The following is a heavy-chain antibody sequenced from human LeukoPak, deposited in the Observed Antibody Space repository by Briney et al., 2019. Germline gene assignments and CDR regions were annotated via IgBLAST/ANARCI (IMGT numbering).Heavy chain of an antibody. CDR3: ARHLNSIFGVVTPDY. CDR1: GYSISSDYY. J-gene: IGHJ4*02. Sequence: SETLSLTCAVSGYSISSDYYWGWIRQPPGKGLEWIGSIYHSGTTYYNPSLKSRVTISVDTSKNQFSLELSSVTAADTAVYYCARHLNSIFGVVTPDYWGQGTLVTVSS. V-gene: IGHV4-38-2*01. CDR2: IYHSGTT. D-gene: IGHD3-3*01.